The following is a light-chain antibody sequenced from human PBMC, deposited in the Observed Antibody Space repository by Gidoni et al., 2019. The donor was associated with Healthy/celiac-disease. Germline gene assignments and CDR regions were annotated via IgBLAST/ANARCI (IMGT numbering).Light chain of an antibody. J-gene: IGKJ5*01. CDR2: DAS. Sequence: DIQMTQSPSSLSASVGDRVTITCQASQDIINYLNLYQQKPGKAPKLLIYDASNLETGVPSRFSGSGSWTDFTFTISSLQPEDIATYYCQQYDNLPITFGQGSRLEIK. V-gene: IGKV1-33*01. CDR3: QQYDNLPIT. CDR1: QDIINY.